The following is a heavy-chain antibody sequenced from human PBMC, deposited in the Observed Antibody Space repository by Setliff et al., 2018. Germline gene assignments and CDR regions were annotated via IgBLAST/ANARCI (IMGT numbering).Heavy chain of an antibody. Sequence: GASVKVSCKASGYTFTSYAMHWVRQAPGQRLEWMGWINAGNGNTKYSQKFQGRVTITRDTSASTAYMELSSLRSEDTAVYYCARGDFDSYFPLNAFDIWGQGTMVTVSS. J-gene: IGHJ3*02. CDR3: ARGDFDSYFPLNAFDI. CDR1: GYTFTSYA. V-gene: IGHV1-3*01. D-gene: IGHD2-21*01. CDR2: INAGNGNT.